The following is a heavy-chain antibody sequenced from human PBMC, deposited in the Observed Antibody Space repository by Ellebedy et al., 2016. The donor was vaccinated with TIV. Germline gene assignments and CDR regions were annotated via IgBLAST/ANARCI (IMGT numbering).Heavy chain of an antibody. CDR2: IYYSGST. J-gene: IGHJ6*03. D-gene: IGHD5-18*01. CDR3: ARGDRQEYSYGYYYYYYMDV. Sequence: SETLSLTXTVSGGSISSYYWSWIRQPPGKGLEWIGYIYYSGSTNYNPSLKSRVTISVDTSKNQFSLKLSSVTAADTAVYYCARGDRQEYSYGYYYYYYMDVWGKGTTVTVSS. CDR1: GGSISSYY. V-gene: IGHV4-59*13.